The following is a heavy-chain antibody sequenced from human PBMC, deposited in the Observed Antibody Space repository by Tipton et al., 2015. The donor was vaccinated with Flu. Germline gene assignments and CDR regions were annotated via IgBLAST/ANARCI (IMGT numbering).Heavy chain of an antibody. CDR1: GGSFSGYY. D-gene: IGHD4-11*01. CDR3: ARRDYTNYVSDPKSWFDP. V-gene: IGHV4-34*01. Sequence: LRLSCAVYGGSFSGYYWSWIRQPPGKGLEWIGEINHSGSTKYNPSLKSRATISIDRSKNQFSLNLKSVTAADMAVYYCARRDYTNYVSDPKSWFDPWGQGTLVAVSS. J-gene: IGHJ5*02. CDR2: INHSGST.